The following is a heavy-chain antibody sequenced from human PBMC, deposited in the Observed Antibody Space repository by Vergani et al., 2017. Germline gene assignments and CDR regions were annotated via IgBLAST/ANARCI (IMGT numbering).Heavy chain of an antibody. CDR3: TREGCV. J-gene: IGHJ6*04. CDR2: IRSKTNNYAT. CDR1: GFTFSGSA. V-gene: IGHV3-73*01. Sequence: EVQLVESGGGLIQPGGSLKLSCAASGFTFSGSAMHWVRQASGKGLEWVGRIRSKTNNYATAYAASVKGRFTISRDDSKNTAYLQMNSLKTEDTAVYYCTREGCVWGKGTTVTVSS.